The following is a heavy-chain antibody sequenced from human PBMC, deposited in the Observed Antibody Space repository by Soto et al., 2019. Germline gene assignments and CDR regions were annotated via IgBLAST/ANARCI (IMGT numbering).Heavy chain of an antibody. CDR1: GYTFTSYG. J-gene: IGHJ1*01. CDR2: ISAYNGNT. V-gene: IGHV1-18*01. CDR3: ARDRYYYDSRHPRYFQH. D-gene: IGHD3-22*01. Sequence: QVQLVQSGAEVKKPGASVKVSCKASGYTFTSYGISWVRQAPGQGLEWMGWISAYNGNTNYAQKLQGRVTMTTDTSTSTAYMELRSLRSDDTAVYYCARDRYYYDSRHPRYFQHWGQGTLVTVSS.